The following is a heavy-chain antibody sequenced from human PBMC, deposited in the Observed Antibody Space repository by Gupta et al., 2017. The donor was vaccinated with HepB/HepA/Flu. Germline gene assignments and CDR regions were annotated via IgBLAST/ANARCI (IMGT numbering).Heavy chain of an antibody. CDR2: INHSGST. CDR1: GGSLGSFNW. J-gene: IGHJ4*02. CDR3: STSWPLDY. Sequence: QVQLQESGPGLVTPSGTRSLTCGSSGGSLGSFNWWTWVRQPPGKGQEWIGEINHSGSTTYNPSLKSRVTMSVDTSNNHLTLKVTSVTAADTAVYYCSTSWPLDYWGPGALVTVSS. V-gene: IGHV4-4*02.